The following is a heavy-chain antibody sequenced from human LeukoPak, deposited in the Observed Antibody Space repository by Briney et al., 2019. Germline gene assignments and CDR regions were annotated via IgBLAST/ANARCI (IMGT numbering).Heavy chain of an antibody. J-gene: IGHJ3*02. CDR2: INPNTGGT. Sequence: GASVKVSCKASGYTFTGYYMNWVRQAPGQDLEWMGRINPNTGGTNYAQIFQGSVTMTRDTSITTVYMELSRLRSDDTAVYYCARVGDGLNDGFDIWGPGTMVTVSS. D-gene: IGHD5-24*01. CDR1: GYTFTGYY. V-gene: IGHV1-2*06. CDR3: ARVGDGLNDGFDI.